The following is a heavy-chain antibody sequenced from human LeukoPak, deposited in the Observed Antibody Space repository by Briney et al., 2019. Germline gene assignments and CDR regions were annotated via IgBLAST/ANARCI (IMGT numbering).Heavy chain of an antibody. CDR3: ARRFRTGGDLHHDAYDV. J-gene: IGHJ3*01. CDR1: GDSISDYF. D-gene: IGHD3-16*01. Sequence: SETLSLTCSVSGDSISDYFWGWIRQPPGKGLEWIGHVYYLGNPTCSPSLKSRVSILVDTSKNQFSLELSSVTAADTAVYYCARRFRTGGDLHHDAYDVWGQGTVVTVSS. CDR2: VYYLGNP. V-gene: IGHV4-59*12.